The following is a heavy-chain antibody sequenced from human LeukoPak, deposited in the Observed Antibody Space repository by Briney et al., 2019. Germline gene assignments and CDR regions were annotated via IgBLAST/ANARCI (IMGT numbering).Heavy chain of an antibody. J-gene: IGHJ4*02. CDR1: GGSISSYY. CDR3: ARGYCSGGSCYSSVAADY. D-gene: IGHD2-15*01. V-gene: IGHV4-4*07. Sequence: SETLSLTCTVSGGSISSYYWSWIRQPAGKGLEWIGRINTSGSTNYNPSLKSRVTISVDTSKNQFSLKLSSVTAADTAVYYCARGYCSGGSCYSSVAADYWGQGTLVTVSS. CDR2: INTSGST.